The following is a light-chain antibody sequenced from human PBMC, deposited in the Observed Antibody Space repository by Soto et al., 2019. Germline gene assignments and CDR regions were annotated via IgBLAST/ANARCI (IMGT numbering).Light chain of an antibody. CDR2: AAS. CDR1: QSISSY. J-gene: IGKJ2*01. Sequence: DIQMTQSPSSLSASVGDRVTITCRASQSISSYLNWYQQKPGKAPKLLIYAASSLQSVVPSRFSGSGSGTDFTLTISSLQPEDFATYDCQQSYSTLYTFGQGTKLEIK. CDR3: QQSYSTLYT. V-gene: IGKV1-39*01.